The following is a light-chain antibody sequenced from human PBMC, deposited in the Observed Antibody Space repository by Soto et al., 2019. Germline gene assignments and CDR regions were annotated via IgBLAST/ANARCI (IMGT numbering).Light chain of an antibody. V-gene: IGLV1-47*01. CDR1: SSNIGSNY. CDR3: AAWDDSLSAVV. J-gene: IGLJ2*01. CDR2: RNN. Sequence: QSVLTQPPSASGTPGQRATISCSGSSSNIGSNYVYWYQQLPGTAPKLLIYRNNQRPSGVPDRFSGSKSGTSASLAISGLRSEDEADYYCAAWDDSLSAVVFGGGTKVTVL.